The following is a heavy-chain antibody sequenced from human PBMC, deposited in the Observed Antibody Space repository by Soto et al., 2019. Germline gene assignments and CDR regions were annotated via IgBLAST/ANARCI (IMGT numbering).Heavy chain of an antibody. CDR2: IKSKTDGGTT. CDR3: ARQKEKYYRGLGGYPYYYGMDV. Sequence: EVQLVESGGGLVKPGGSLRLSCAASGFTFSNAWMSWVRQAPGKGLEWVGRIKSKTDGGTTDYAAPVKGRFTISRDDSKNTLYLQMNSLRAEDTAVYYCARQKEKYYRGLGGYPYYYGMDVWGQGTTITVSS. J-gene: IGHJ6*02. CDR1: GFTFSNAW. D-gene: IGHD3-10*01. V-gene: IGHV3-15*05.